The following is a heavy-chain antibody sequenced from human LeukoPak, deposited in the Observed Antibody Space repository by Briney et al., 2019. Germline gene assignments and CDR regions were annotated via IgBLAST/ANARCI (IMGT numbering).Heavy chain of an antibody. J-gene: IGHJ4*02. Sequence: GGSLRLSCAASGFTFSSYAMSWVRQAPGKGLEWVSAISGSGGSTYYADSVKGRFTISRDNSKNTLYLQMNSLRAEDTAVYYCASLSGYELGGSFDYWGQGTLVTVSS. CDR2: ISGSGGST. D-gene: IGHD5-12*01. CDR1: GFTFSSYA. CDR3: ASLSGYELGGSFDY. V-gene: IGHV3-23*01.